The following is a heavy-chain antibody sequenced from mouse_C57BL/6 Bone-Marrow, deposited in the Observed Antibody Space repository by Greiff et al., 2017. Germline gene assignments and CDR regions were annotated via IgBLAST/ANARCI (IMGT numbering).Heavy chain of an antibody. V-gene: IGHV1-18*01. CDR2: INPNNGGT. D-gene: IGHD2-5*01. CDR3: ARWAYYSNPYAMDY. J-gene: IGHJ4*01. CDR1: GYTFTDYN. Sequence: EVQLQESGPELVKPGASVKIPCKASGYTFTDYNMDWVKQSHGKSLEWIGDINPNNGGTIYNQKFKGKATLTVDKSSSTAYMELRSLTSEDTAVYYCARWAYYSNPYAMDYWGQGTSVTVSS.